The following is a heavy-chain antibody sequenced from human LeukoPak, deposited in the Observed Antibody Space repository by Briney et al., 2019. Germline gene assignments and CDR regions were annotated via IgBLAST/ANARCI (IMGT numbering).Heavy chain of an antibody. D-gene: IGHD3-16*01. J-gene: IGHJ6*03. Sequence: GGSLRLSCAGSGFLLSNYWMSWVRRAQGKGREWGATLKHDGSESHYVSSVKGRFTIHRDNAKNSLYLQMNSLRDEDTAVYYCARDRHQFGRLWYMDVWGRGTTVAVSS. CDR3: ARDRHQFGRLWYMDV. CDR2: LKHDGSES. V-gene: IGHV3-7*01. CDR1: GFLLSNYW.